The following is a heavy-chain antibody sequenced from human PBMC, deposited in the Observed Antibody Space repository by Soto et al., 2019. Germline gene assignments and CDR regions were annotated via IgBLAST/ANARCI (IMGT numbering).Heavy chain of an antibody. J-gene: IGHJ3*02. CDR1: GFTFSSYA. CDR2: ISYDGSNK. Sequence: QVQLVESGGGVVQPGRSLRLSCAASGFTFSSYAMHWVRQAPGKGLEWVAVISYDGSNKYYADSVKGRFAISRDNSKNTLYLQMNSLRAEDTAVYYCARYAAHYYGGAFDIWGQGTMVTVSS. CDR3: ARYAAHYYGGAFDI. D-gene: IGHD3-10*01. V-gene: IGHV3-30*09.